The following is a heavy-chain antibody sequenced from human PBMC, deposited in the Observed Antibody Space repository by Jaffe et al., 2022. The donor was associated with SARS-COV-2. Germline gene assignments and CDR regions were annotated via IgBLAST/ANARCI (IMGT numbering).Heavy chain of an antibody. D-gene: IGHD3-16*01. CDR1: GFTFSSYA. V-gene: IGHV3-23*01. J-gene: IGHJ4*02. Sequence: EVQLLQSGGGLVQPGGSLRLSCAASGFTFSSYAMTWVRQTPGKGLEWVSAISGSGGNIYYADSVKGRFTTSRDNSKNMVYLQMYSLTAEDSAVYYCAKNRHEGAATYDSWGQGALVTVSS. CDR2: ISGSGGNI. CDR3: AKNRHEGAATYDS.